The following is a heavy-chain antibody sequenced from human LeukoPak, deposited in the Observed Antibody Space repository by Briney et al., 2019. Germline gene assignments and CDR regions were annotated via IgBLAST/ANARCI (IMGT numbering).Heavy chain of an antibody. CDR3: ARDNYYDSSGYYSPFDY. CDR1: GGTFSSYA. Sequence: GASVKVSCKASGGTFSSYAISWVRQAPGQGLEWMGGIIPIFGTANYAQKFQGRVTITADESTSTAYMELRSLRSDDTAVYYCARDNYYDSSGYYSPFDYWGQGTLVTVSS. CDR2: IIPIFGTA. D-gene: IGHD3-22*01. J-gene: IGHJ4*02. V-gene: IGHV1-69*13.